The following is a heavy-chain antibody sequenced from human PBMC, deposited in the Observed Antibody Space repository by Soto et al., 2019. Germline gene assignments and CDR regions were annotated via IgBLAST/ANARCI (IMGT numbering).Heavy chain of an antibody. CDR2: IYYSGST. V-gene: IGHV4-59*08. CDR1: GGSISSYY. D-gene: IGHD4-17*01. CDR3: ARVLSTVRALDY. J-gene: IGHJ4*02. Sequence: TSETLSLTCTVSGGSISSYYWSWIRQPPGKGLEWIGYIYYSGSTNYNPSLKSRVTISVDTSKNQFSLKLSSVTAADTAVYYCARVLSTVRALDYWGQGTLVTVSS.